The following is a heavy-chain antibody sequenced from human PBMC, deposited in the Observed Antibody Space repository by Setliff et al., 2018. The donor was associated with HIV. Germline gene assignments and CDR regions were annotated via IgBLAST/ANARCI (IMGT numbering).Heavy chain of an antibody. V-gene: IGHV1-69*10. Sequence: GASVKVSCKASGYTFTSYYMQWVRQAPGQGLEWMGGFIPLPRIANDPQKFQGRVTITADESMSTAYMELSGLRSEDTAVYYCARGGGDYVHSGYFQHWGQGTLVTVSS. CDR1: GYTFTSYY. J-gene: IGHJ1*01. CDR2: FIPLPRIA. CDR3: ARGGGDYVHSGYFQH. D-gene: IGHD4-17*01.